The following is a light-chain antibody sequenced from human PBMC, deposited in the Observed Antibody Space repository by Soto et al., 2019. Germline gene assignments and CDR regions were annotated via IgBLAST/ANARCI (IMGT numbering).Light chain of an antibody. J-gene: IGLJ2*01. CDR3: QTWGTGIGV. CDR2: LNTDGSH. Sequence: QLVLTQSPSASASLGASVKLTCTLSSGHSSYAIAWHQQQPEKGPRYLMKLNTDGSHSKGDGIPDRFSGSTSGAECYLTISSLQSEDEAVYYCQTWGTGIGVFGGGTKLTVL. V-gene: IGLV4-69*01. CDR1: SGHSSYA.